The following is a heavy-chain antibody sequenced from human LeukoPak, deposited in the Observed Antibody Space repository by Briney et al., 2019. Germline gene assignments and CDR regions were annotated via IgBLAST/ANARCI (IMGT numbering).Heavy chain of an antibody. V-gene: IGHV1-18*01. J-gene: IGHJ4*02. CDR1: GYTFATYS. Sequence: ASVKVSCKTSGYTFATYSINWVRQAPGQGLEWMGWISGYSGSTNYAQKLQGRVTMTTDTSTTTAYMELRSLKSDDTAVYYCARGHSSRRDYCFDTWGQGTLVTVSS. CDR2: ISGYSGST. D-gene: IGHD6-19*01. CDR3: ARGHSSRRDYCFDT.